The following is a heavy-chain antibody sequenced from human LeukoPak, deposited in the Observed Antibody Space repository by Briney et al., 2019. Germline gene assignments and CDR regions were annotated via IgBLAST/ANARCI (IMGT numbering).Heavy chain of an antibody. CDR2: INGDGSAT. Sequence: PGGSLRLSCAASGFTFSSYWMHWVRQAPGKGRVWVSRINGDGSATTYADSLKGRFTISRYNTKNTLYLQMNSLRAEDTAVYFCARDRLYTSDYWGQGTLVTVSS. J-gene: IGHJ4*02. D-gene: IGHD3-16*01. CDR1: GFTFSSYW. CDR3: ARDRLYTSDY. V-gene: IGHV3-74*01.